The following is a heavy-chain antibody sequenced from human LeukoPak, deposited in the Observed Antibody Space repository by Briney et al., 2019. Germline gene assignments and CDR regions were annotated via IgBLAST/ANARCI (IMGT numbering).Heavy chain of an antibody. CDR3: AKDPIRNGSVY. D-gene: IGHD6-25*01. J-gene: IGHJ4*02. Sequence: GGSLRLSCAASGFTFSSYAMHWVRQAPGRGLEWVAVISYDGSNKYYADSVKGRFTISRDNSKNTLYLQMNSLRAEDTAVYYCAKDPIRNGSVYWGQGTLVTVSS. CDR2: ISYDGSNK. V-gene: IGHV3-30-3*01. CDR1: GFTFSSYA.